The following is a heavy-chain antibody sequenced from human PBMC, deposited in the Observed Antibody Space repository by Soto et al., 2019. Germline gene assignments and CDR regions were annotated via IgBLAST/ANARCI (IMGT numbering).Heavy chain of an antibody. CDR1: GFTFSDHY. D-gene: IGHD4-17*01. V-gene: IGHV3-72*01. CDR3: ARELMTTVTYFDY. J-gene: IGHJ4*03. CDR2: TRNRASTYTT. Sequence: PGGSLRLSCAASGFTFSDHYMDWVRQAPGKGLEWVGRTRNRASTYTTEYAASVKGRFTISRDDSKNSLYLQMNSLKTEDTAVYYCARELMTTVTYFDYWGQGTTVTVSS.